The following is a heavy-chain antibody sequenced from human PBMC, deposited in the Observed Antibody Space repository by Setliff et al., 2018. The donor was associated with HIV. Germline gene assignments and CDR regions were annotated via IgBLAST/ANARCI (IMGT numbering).Heavy chain of an antibody. V-gene: IGHV1-8*02. Sequence: ASVKVSCKASGYTFMNHDLSWVRQAPGQGLEWMGWVNPNRGNTGFAQKFQGRLTMTRDTSKSTVYMELNSLKSEDTGVYYCARIVAPGSHGPDYYMDVWGKGTTV. CDR1: GYTFMNHD. J-gene: IGHJ6*04. D-gene: IGHD2-21*01. CDR2: VNPNRGNT. CDR3: ARIVAPGSHGPDYYMDV.